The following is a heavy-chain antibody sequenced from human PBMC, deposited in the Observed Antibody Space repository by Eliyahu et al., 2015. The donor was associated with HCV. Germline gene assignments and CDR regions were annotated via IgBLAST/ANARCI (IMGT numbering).Heavy chain of an antibody. V-gene: IGHV3-21*06. CDR3: ARDVWFGQEVSLFLSPK. D-gene: IGHD3-10*01. Sequence: EELLEESGGGLVKPGASLRLSCFASGFTFSGXSMNWVRQSPDRGLEWVSSITQSGRYTXYADSXKGRFTISRDNVKSSVFLQXNNLGDDDTGVYYCARDVWFGQEVSLFLSPKRGPGTLVSVSS. J-gene: IGHJ4*01. CDR1: GFTFSGXS. CDR2: ITQSGRYT.